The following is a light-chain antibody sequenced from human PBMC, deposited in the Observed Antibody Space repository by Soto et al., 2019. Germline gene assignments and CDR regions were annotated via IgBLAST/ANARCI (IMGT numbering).Light chain of an antibody. V-gene: IGLV2-11*01. Sequence: QSALTQPRSVSGSPGQSVTLSCTGTSSDVGDYIYVSWYQQHPGKAPKLMIYDVSKRPSGVPDLFSGSKSGNTASLTISGLQAEDEADYYCCSYAGSYTLVFGGGTKLTVL. J-gene: IGLJ2*01. CDR3: CSYAGSYTLV. CDR2: DVS. CDR1: SSDVGDYIY.